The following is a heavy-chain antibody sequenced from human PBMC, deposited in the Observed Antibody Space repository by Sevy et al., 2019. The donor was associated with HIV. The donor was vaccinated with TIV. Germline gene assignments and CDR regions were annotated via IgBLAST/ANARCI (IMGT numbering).Heavy chain of an antibody. D-gene: IGHD2-15*01. CDR1: GFTLTNEF. J-gene: IGHJ6*02. CDR3: ARVGYCRGGTCFSGFYYAMDV. CDR2: VYSGGAR. Sequence: GGSLRLSCAVSGFTLTNEFFSWVRQAPGKGLEWVAVVYSGGARYYADYVKGRFTISRDKSKSTLYLQMKSLRAEDTAVYYCARVGYCRGGTCFSGFYYAMDVWGQGTTVTVSS. V-gene: IGHV3-53*01.